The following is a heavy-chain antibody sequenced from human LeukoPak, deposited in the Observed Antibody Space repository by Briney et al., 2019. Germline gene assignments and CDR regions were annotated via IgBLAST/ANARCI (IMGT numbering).Heavy chain of an antibody. D-gene: IGHD3-10*01. CDR1: GFAFGSEA. Sequence: SGGSLRLSCAVSGFAFGSEAMNWVRQAPGKGLEWVSYISSSSSTIYYADSVKGRFTISRDNAKNSLYLQMNSLRAEDTAVYYCARDVTMVPYWGQGTLVTVSS. J-gene: IGHJ4*02. CDR3: ARDVTMVPY. CDR2: ISSSSSTI. V-gene: IGHV3-48*04.